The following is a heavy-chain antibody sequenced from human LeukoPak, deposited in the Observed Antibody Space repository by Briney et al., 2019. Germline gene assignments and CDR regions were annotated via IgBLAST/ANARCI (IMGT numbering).Heavy chain of an antibody. D-gene: IGHD6-6*01. CDR3: ARVPHTTSSIDY. J-gene: IGHJ4*02. CDR2: INHRGST. Sequence: PSETLSLTCAVYGGSFTDYYWSWIRQPLGKGLEWIGEINHRGSTNYNSSLKSRVTISVDRSKNQFSLKLSSVTAADTAVYFCARVPHTTSSIDYWGQGAPVTVSS. V-gene: IGHV4-34*01. CDR1: GGSFTDYY.